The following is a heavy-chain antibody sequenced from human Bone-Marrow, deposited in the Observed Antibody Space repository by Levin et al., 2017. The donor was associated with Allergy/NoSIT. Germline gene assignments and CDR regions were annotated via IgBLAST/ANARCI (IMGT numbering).Heavy chain of an antibody. CDR3: ARDLSSGWLGDF. V-gene: IGHV3-30*03. D-gene: IGHD6-19*01. Sequence: PAGGSLRLSCAASGFTFKTYAMDWVRQAPGQGLEWVARISYDGLNEHYGASIKGRFTISRDNSKDTLFLQLSSLRHEDTAIYYCARDLSSGWLGDFWGQGTLVTVSS. CDR1: GFTFKTYA. J-gene: IGHJ4*02. CDR2: ISYDGLNE.